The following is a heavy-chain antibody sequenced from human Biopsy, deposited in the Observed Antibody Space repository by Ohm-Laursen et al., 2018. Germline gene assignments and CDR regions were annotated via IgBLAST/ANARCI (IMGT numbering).Heavy chain of an antibody. CDR2: LTWNSGTI. V-gene: IGHV3-9*01. CDR3: VRSLRNYDFLDS. CDR1: GFNFDDYA. Sequence: SLRLSCSASGFNFDDYAMHWIRQGPGKGLEWVAGLTWNSGTIAYAGSVRGRFTISRDNATNSLYLQMNNLTSEDTALYYCVRSLRNYDFLDSWGQGTLVSVSS. J-gene: IGHJ4*02. D-gene: IGHD3-16*01.